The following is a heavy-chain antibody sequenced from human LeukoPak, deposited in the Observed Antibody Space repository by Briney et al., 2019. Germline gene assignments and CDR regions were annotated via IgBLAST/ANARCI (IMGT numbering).Heavy chain of an antibody. V-gene: IGHV4-4*07. CDR2: IHTSGST. J-gene: IGHJ6*03. Sequence: SETLSLTCTVSGGSISSYYWSWIRQPAGKGLEWIGRIHTSGSTNYNPSLKSRVTMSVDTSKNQFSLKLNSVTAADTAVYYCARGRVATVTSYYYYYMDVWGKGTTVTVSS. CDR3: ARGRVATVTSYYYYYMDV. CDR1: GGSISSYY. D-gene: IGHD1-1*01.